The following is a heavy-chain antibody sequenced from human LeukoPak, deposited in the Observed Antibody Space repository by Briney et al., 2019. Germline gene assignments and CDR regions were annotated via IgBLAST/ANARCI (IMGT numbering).Heavy chain of an antibody. CDR3: ARRAGAYSHPYDY. CDR2: IYSDNT. V-gene: IGHV3-53*01. CDR1: GFTVSSNY. Sequence: TGGSLRLSCAASGFTVSSNYMSWVRQAPGKGLEWVSFIYSDNTHYSDSVKGRFTISRDNSKNTLYLQMNSLRAEDTAVYYCARRAGAYSHPYDYWGQGTLVTVSS. D-gene: IGHD4/OR15-4a*01. J-gene: IGHJ4*02.